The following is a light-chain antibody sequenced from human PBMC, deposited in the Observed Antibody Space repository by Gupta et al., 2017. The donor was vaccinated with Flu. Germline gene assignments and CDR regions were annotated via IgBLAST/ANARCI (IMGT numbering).Light chain of an antibody. CDR2: RVS. Sequence: VVMTQSPLSLPVTLGQPASISCRSSQSLVHRNGNTYLTWFQQRPGQSPRRLIYRVSKRDSGVPDRFSGRGSGTDFTLKISRVEAEEVGVYYCMQGTHWPTFGQGTKVEIK. V-gene: IGKV2-30*02. CDR3: MQGTHWPT. J-gene: IGKJ1*01. CDR1: QSLVHRNGNTY.